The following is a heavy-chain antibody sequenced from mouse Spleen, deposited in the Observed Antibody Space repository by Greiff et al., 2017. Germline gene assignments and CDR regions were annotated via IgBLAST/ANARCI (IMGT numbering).Heavy chain of an antibody. CDR2: ISSGGSYT. Sequence: VKLVESGGGLVKPGGSLKLSCAASGFTFSSYAMSWVRQTPEKRLEWVATISSGGSYTYYPDSVKGRFTISRDNAKNTLYLQMSSLRSEDTAMYYCARRGTTVAPFAYWGQGTLVTVSA. D-gene: IGHD1-1*01. J-gene: IGHJ3*01. CDR1: GFTFSSYA. CDR3: ARRGTTVAPFAY. V-gene: IGHV5-9-1*01.